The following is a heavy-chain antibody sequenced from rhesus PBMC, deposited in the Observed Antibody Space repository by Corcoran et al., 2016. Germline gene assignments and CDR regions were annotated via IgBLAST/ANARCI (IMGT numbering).Heavy chain of an antibody. J-gene: IGHJ4*01. V-gene: IGHV4-173*01. CDR3: ARDRRIAAAGTGFDY. D-gene: IGHD6-31*01. CDR1: GGSISSNY. Sequence: QLQLQESGPGLVKPSETLSLTCAVSGGSISSNYWSWIRQPPGKGLEWIGRISGSGGSTDYNPSLKSRVTISTDTSKNQFSLMLSSVTAADTAVYYCARDRRIAAAGTGFDYWGQGVLVTVSS. CDR2: ISGSGGST.